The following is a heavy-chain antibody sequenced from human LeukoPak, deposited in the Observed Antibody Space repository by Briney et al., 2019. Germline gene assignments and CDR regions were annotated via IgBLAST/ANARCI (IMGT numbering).Heavy chain of an antibody. CDR1: GFIFSNYA. V-gene: IGHV3-23*01. CDR2: ISSRGDST. Sequence: GGSLRLSCASSGFIFSNYAMSWVRQVPGRGLEWVSTISSRGDSTYVADSVKGRFTISRDNSKNSLYLQMNTVRAEDTAVYYCIKGPRPDITVAHTVENWGQGTLVTVSS. D-gene: IGHD6-19*01. J-gene: IGHJ4*02. CDR3: IKGPRPDITVAHTVEN.